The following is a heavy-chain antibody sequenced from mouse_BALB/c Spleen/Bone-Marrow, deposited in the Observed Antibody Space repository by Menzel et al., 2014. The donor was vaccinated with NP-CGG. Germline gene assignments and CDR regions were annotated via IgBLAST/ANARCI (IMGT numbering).Heavy chain of an antibody. J-gene: IGHJ2*01. CDR1: GFNIKDTY. CDR3: ASYYYGHYFDY. CDR2: IDPANGNT. Sequence: EIQLQQSGAELVKPGASVKLSCTASGFNIKDTYMHWVKQRPEQGLEWIGRIDPANGNTKYDPKFQGKATITADTSSNTAYLQLSSLTSEDTAVYYCASYYYGHYFDYWGQGTTITVSS. D-gene: IGHD1-1*01. V-gene: IGHV14-3*02.